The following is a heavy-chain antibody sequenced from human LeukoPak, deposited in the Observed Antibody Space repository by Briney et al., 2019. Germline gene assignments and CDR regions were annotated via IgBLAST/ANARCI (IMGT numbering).Heavy chain of an antibody. V-gene: IGHV3-23*01. J-gene: IGHJ4*02. Sequence: WSLSLSYAASRFTFTSYAMSWVGQAPAKGLDGVSNVRGSGGTPSSANSVNGCFTISSDNSMNALYLQMNSLKAEDTALYYCAKFVGGPFDSWGQGTLVTVSS. CDR1: RFTFTSYA. D-gene: IGHD3-16*01. CDR3: AKFVGGPFDS. CDR2: VRGSGGTP.